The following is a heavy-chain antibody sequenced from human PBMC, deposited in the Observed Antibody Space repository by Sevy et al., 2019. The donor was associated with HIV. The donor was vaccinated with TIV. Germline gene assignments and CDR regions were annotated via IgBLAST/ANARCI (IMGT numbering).Heavy chain of an antibody. Sequence: GGSLRLSCAASGFTVSNNYMNWVRQAPGKGLEWVANIKQDGSVKYYVNSVKGRFTISRDNARNLLYLQMNSLRVEDTALYYCVRAIAADGSFWGQGTLVTVSS. CDR3: VRAIAADGSF. CDR2: IKQDGSVK. J-gene: IGHJ4*02. V-gene: IGHV3-7*01. D-gene: IGHD6-13*01. CDR1: GFTVSNNY.